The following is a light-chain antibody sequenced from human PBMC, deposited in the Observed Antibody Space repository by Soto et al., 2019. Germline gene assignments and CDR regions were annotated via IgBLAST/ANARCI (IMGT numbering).Light chain of an antibody. CDR2: WAS. Sequence: DIVMTQSPDSLAVSLGEGATINCKSSQRVLYSSNNKNYLAWYQQKPGQPPKLLIYWASTRESGVPDRFSGSGSGTDFTLTISSLQAEDVAVYYCQRYYSTQYTFGQGTKLEIK. J-gene: IGKJ2*01. CDR1: QRVLYSSNNKNY. CDR3: QRYYSTQYT. V-gene: IGKV4-1*01.